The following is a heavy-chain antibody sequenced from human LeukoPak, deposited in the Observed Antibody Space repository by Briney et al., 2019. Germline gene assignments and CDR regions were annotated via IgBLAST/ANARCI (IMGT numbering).Heavy chain of an antibody. Sequence: ASVKVSCKASGGTFSSYAISWVRQAPGQGLKWMGGIIPIFGTANYAQKFQGRVTITTDESTSTAYMELSSLRSEDTAVYYCAISPPGGYYYMDVWGKGTTVTVSS. J-gene: IGHJ6*03. CDR1: GGTFSSYA. CDR3: AISPPGGYYYMDV. V-gene: IGHV1-69*05. CDR2: IIPIFGTA. D-gene: IGHD3-10*01.